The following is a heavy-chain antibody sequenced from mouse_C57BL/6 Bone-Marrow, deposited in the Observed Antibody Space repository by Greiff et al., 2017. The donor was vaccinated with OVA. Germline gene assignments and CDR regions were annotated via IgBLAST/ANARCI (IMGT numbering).Heavy chain of an antibody. CDR1: GFTFSSYA. V-gene: IGHV5-4*03. Sequence: EVNVVESGGGLVKPGGSLKLSCAASGFTFSSYAMSWVRQTPEKRLEWVATISDGGSYTYYPDNVKGRFTISRDNAKNNLYLQMSHLKSEDTAMYYCARYHYSVVGYWGQGTTLTVSS. D-gene: IGHD1-1*01. J-gene: IGHJ2*01. CDR3: ARYHYSVVGY. CDR2: ISDGGSYT.